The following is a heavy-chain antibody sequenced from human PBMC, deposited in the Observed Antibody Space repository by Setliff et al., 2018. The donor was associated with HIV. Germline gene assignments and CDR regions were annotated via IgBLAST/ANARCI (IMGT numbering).Heavy chain of an antibody. J-gene: IGHJ6*03. D-gene: IGHD2-8*02. CDR1: GGYFSDNY. CDR2: IKHSGRT. V-gene: IGHV4-34*01. Sequence: PSETLSLTCAVYGGYFSDNYWSWIRQSPGKGLEWIEEIKHSGRTKYSPSLRSRGSISVDPSKTQFSLKLSSVTAADTAVYYCARVSSPYWYSIYRNYYYHMDVGGKGTTVTVSS. CDR3: ARVSSPYWYSIYRNYYYHMDV.